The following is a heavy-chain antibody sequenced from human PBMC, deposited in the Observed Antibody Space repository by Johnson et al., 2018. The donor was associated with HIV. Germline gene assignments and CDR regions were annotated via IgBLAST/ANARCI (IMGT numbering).Heavy chain of an antibody. CDR3: TTGDAAAPFAAFDI. Sequence: VQLVESGGGVVQPGRSLRLSCAASGFTFTNFWMSWVRQAPGKGLEWVADIKQDGSEKYYLDPVKGRFTISSDNAKNSLYLQMNSLRAEDTAVYYCTTGDAAAPFAAFDIWGQGTMVTVSS. CDR2: IKQDGSEK. V-gene: IGHV3-7*05. CDR1: GFTFTNFW. D-gene: IGHD6-13*01. J-gene: IGHJ3*02.